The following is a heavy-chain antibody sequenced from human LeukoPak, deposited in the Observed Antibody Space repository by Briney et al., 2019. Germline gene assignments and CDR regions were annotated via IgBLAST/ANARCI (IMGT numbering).Heavy chain of an antibody. Sequence: GGSLRLSCAASGFTFGTYGMHWVRQAPGKGLEWVAFIRYDGSNKYYADSVKGRFTISRDNSKNTLYLQMNSLRAEDTAVYYCAKDGQKWRTQNYYYMDVWGKGTTVTISS. CDR1: GFTFGTYG. V-gene: IGHV3-30*02. D-gene: IGHD2-8*01. CDR3: AKDGQKWRTQNYYYMDV. J-gene: IGHJ6*03. CDR2: IRYDGSNK.